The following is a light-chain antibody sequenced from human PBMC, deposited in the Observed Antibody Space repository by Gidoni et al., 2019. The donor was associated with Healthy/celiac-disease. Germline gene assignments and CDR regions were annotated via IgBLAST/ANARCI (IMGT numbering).Light chain of an antibody. Sequence: DIPMPQSPDSLAVSLGERATINCKSSQSVLYSSNNKNYLAWYQQKPGQPPKLLIYWASTRESGVPDRFSGSGSGTDFTLTISSRQAEDVAVYYCQQYYSTPLTFGPGTKVDIK. V-gene: IGKV4-1*01. CDR3: QQYYSTPLT. CDR1: QSVLYSSNNKNY. J-gene: IGKJ3*01. CDR2: WAS.